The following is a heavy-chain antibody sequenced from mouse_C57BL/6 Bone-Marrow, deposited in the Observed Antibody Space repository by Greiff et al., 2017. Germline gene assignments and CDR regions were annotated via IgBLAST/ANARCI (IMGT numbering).Heavy chain of an antibody. CDR1: GFTFTDYY. CDR3: ARPLYYGSSSWYFDV. D-gene: IGHD1-1*01. Sequence: EVKLMESGGGLVQPGGSLSLSCAASGFTFTDYYMSWVRQPPGKALEWLGFIRNKANGYTTEYSASVKGRFTISRDNSQSILYLQMNALRAEDSATYYCARPLYYGSSSWYFDVWGTGTTVTVSS. J-gene: IGHJ1*03. CDR2: IRNKANGYTT. V-gene: IGHV7-3*01.